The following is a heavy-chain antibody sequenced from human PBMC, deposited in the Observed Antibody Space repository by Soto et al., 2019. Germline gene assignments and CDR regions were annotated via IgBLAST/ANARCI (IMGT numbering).Heavy chain of an antibody. CDR1: GGTFSSYA. J-gene: IGHJ4*02. Sequence: SVKVSCKASGGTFSSYAISWVRQAPGQGLEWMGGIIPIFGTANYAQKFQGRVTITADESTSTAYMELSSLRSEDTAVYYCARVKRYCGGDCYPYYFDYWGQGTLVTVSS. CDR2: IIPIFGTA. V-gene: IGHV1-69*13. CDR3: ARVKRYCGGDCYPYYFDY. D-gene: IGHD2-21*02.